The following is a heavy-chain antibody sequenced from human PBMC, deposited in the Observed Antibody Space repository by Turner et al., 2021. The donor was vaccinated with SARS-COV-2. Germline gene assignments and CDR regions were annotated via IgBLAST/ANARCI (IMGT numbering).Heavy chain of an antibody. CDR2: IDYSVRT. J-gene: IGHJ5*02. CDR1: GGSISSSSYY. CDR3: ARHWEVAAAAYLARFDP. Sequence: QLHLQESGPGLVMHSETLSLTCTVSGGSISSSSYYWGWLCQPPGQGQEWIRSIDYSVRTFYDPALQSRVPISVDSSKNQFSLKLSSVTAADTAVYYCARHWEVAAAAYLARFDPWGQGTLVTVSS. D-gene: IGHD6-13*01. V-gene: IGHV4-39*01.